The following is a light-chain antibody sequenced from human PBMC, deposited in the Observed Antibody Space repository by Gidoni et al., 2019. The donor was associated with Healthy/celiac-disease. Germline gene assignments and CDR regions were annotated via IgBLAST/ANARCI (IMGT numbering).Light chain of an antibody. CDR2: WAS. V-gene: IGKV4-1*01. CDR3: QQYYSTPCS. CDR1: QSVLYSSNNKNY. Sequence: VLTQSPDSLAVSLGERATINCKSSQSVLYSSNNKNYLAWYQQKPGQPPKLLIYWASTRESGVPDRFSGSGSGTDFTLTISSLQAEDVAVYYCQQYYSTPCSFXQXTKLEIK. J-gene: IGKJ2*04.